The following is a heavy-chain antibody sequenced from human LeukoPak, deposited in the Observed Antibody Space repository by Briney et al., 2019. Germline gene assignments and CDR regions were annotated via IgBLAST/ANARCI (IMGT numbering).Heavy chain of an antibody. CDR3: ATVKVGYSSSWYPGDAFDI. CDR1: GYTLTELS. J-gene: IGHJ3*02. CDR2: FDPEDGET. D-gene: IGHD6-13*01. Sequence: GASVKVSCKVSGYTLTELSMHWVRQAPGKGLEWMGGFDPEDGETIYAQKFQGRVTMTEDTSTDTAYMELSSLRSEDTAVYYCATVKVGYSSSWYPGDAFDIWGQRTMVTVSS. V-gene: IGHV1-24*01.